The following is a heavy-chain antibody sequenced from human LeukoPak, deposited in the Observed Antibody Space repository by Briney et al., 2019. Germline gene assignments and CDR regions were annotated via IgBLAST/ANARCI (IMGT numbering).Heavy chain of an antibody. D-gene: IGHD4-17*01. CDR1: GYTFTSYD. J-gene: IGHJ5*02. V-gene: IGHV1-18*01. CDR3: ARVSAPPDYGDYVSENWFDP. Sequence: GASVKVSCKASGYTFTSYDINWVRHAPGQGLEWMGWISAYNKRNYAQKFQGRVTMTTDTSTSTAYMELRNLRSDDTAVYYCARVSAPPDYGDYVSENWFDPWGQGTLVTVSS. CDR2: ISAYNKR.